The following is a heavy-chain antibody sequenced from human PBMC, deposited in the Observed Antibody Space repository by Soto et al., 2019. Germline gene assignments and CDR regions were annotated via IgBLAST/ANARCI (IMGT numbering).Heavy chain of an antibody. D-gene: IGHD3-3*01. CDR2: ISTYNGDT. CDR3: ARVMTTFGVISKGPDPMTF. V-gene: IGHV1-18*04. CDR1: GYPFTTYG. Sequence: ASVKVSCKASGYPFTTYGISWVRQAPGQGLEWMGWISTYNGDTEYPQSLQGRVTMTRDTSTATAYMELRSLRSDDTAVYYCARVMTTFGVISKGPDPMTFWGQGTLVTVSS. J-gene: IGHJ4*02.